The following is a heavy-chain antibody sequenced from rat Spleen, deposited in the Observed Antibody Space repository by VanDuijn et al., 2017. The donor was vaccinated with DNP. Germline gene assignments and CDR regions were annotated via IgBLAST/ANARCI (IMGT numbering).Heavy chain of an antibody. V-gene: IGHV5S10*01. CDR1: GFTFSDYN. CDR2: IIYDDSTT. D-gene: IGHD1-3*01. CDR3: TTLNSGTYDS. J-gene: IGHJ2*01. Sequence: EVQLVESGGGLVQPGRSLKLSCAASGFTFSDYNMAWVRQAPKKGLEWVATIIYDDSTTYYRDSVKGRFTISRDNAKSSLYLHMDSLRSEDTATYYCTTLNSGTYDSWGQGVMVTVSS.